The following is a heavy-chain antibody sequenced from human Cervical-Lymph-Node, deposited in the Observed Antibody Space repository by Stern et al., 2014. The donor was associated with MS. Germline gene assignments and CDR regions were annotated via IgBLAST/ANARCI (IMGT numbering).Heavy chain of an antibody. J-gene: IGHJ5*02. CDR2: IYNSGST. V-gene: IGHV4-59*01. CDR1: DGSINSYY. D-gene: IGHD1-7*01. CDR3: ARGRSGTGTNNNWFDP. Sequence: VQLVESGPGLVKPSETLSLTCTVSDGSINSYYWSWIRQPPGKGLEWIGNIYNSGSTKYNPSLKSRVTISVDTSKNQFSLNLNSVTAADTAVYFCARGRSGTGTNNNWFDPWGQGTLVTVSS.